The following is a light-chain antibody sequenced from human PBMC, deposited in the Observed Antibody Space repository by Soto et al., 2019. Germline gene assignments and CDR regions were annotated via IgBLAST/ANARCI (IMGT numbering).Light chain of an antibody. CDR1: QSISSY. CDR2: DAC. CDR3: QQRSNWPPIA. J-gene: IGKJ5*01. Sequence: EIVLTQSPATLSLSPGERATLSCRASQSISSYLAWYQQKPGQAPRLLIYDACNRATGIPARFSGSGSWTDFTLTISSLEPEDCAVYYCQQRSNWPPIAFGQGTRLEIK. V-gene: IGKV3-11*01.